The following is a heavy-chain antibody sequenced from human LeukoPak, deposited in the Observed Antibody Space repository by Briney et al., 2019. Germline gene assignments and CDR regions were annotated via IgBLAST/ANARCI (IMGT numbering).Heavy chain of an antibody. D-gene: IGHD3-3*01. CDR3: ARGFTEPQDEGTIFGVVISWFDP. CDR2: INPNSGGT. J-gene: IGHJ5*02. CDR1: GYTFTGYY. V-gene: IGHV1-2*02. Sequence: ASVKVSCKASGYTFTGYYMHWVRQAPGQGLEWMGWINPNSGGTNYAQKFQGRVTMTRDTSISTAYMELSRLRSDDTAVYYCARGFTEPQDEGTIFGVVISWFDPWGQGTLVTVSS.